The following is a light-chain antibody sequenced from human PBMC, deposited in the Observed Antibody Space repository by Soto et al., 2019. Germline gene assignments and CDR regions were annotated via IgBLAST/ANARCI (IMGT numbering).Light chain of an antibody. V-gene: IGLV1-44*01. J-gene: IGLJ1*01. CDR2: TDN. CDR3: AAWDERLNGFYV. CDR1: SSNIGRNT. Sequence: QSVLTQPPSASGTPGQRVTISCSGSSSNIGRNTVSWYQHLLGTAPKLLIFTDNQRPSGVPDRFSGSKSGTSASLVVSGLQSEDEADYYCAAWDERLNGFYVFGTGTKLTVL.